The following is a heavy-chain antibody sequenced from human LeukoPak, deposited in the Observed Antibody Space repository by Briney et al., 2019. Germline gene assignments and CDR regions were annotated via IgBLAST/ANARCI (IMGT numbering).Heavy chain of an antibody. CDR3: ARESGSYYPSSWYFDL. CDR2: SNAGNGNT. Sequence: ASVKVSCKASGYTFTSYAMHWVRQAPGQRLEWMGWSNAGNGNTKYSQEFQGRVTMTTDTSTSTAYMELRSLRSDDTAVYYCARESGSYYPSSWYFDLWGRGTLVTVSS. V-gene: IGHV1-3*02. CDR1: GYTFTSYA. J-gene: IGHJ2*01. D-gene: IGHD1-26*01.